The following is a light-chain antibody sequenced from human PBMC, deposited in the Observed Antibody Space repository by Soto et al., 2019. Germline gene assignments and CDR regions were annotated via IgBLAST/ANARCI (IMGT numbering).Light chain of an antibody. CDR2: TGS. V-gene: IGKV1-12*01. J-gene: IGKJ1*01. Sequence: PSSVSASVGDRVTITCRASQAIDSWLAWYQQKPGEAPKLLIFTGSLLHSGVPPRFSGSGSGTDFTLTISSLQPEDFAVYYCQQYGSSPLTFGQGTKVDIK. CDR1: QAIDSW. CDR3: QQYGSSPLT.